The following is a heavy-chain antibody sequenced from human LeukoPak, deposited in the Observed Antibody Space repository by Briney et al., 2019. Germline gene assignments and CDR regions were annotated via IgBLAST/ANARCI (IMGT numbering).Heavy chain of an antibody. J-gene: IGHJ3*02. V-gene: IGHV3-64D*08. CDR1: GFNFNNYA. CDR2: ISSNGGST. Sequence: GGSLRLSCSASGFNFNNYAMNWVRQAPGKGLEYVSAISSNGGSTYYADSVKGRCTISRDNSKHTLYLQMSSLRAEDTAVYYCGLAAYYYDSSGSDDAFDIWGQGTMVIVSS. D-gene: IGHD3-22*01. CDR3: GLAAYYYDSSGSDDAFDI.